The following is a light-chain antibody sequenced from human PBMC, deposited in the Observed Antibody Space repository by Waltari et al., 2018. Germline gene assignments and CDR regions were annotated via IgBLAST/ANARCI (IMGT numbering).Light chain of an antibody. CDR2: YDS. Sequence: SYVLTQPPSVSVAPGETARITCGGANIGSYSVHLYQQKPRQAPVLVIFYDSDRPSGIPARFSGSNSGNTATLTITSVEAGDEARYYCQVWHPDIDPGVFGTGTEVTVL. J-gene: IGLJ1*01. CDR1: NIGSYS. CDR3: QVWHPDIDPGV. V-gene: IGLV3-21*04.